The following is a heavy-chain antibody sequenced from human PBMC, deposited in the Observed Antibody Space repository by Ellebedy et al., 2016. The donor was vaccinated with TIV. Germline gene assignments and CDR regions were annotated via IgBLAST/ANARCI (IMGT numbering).Heavy chain of an antibody. Sequence: PGGSLRLSCAASGFTVSSNYMSWVRQAPGKGLEWVSVIYSGGSTYYGDSVKGRFTISRDNSKNTVYLQMNSLRAEDTAVYYWARNRESSGWYADYWGQGTLVTVSS. CDR2: IYSGGST. V-gene: IGHV3-66*01. CDR1: GFTVSSNY. J-gene: IGHJ4*02. D-gene: IGHD6-19*01. CDR3: ARNRESSGWYADY.